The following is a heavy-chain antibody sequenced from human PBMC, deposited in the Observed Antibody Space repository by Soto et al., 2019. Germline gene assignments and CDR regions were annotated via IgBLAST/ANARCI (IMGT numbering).Heavy chain of an antibody. Sequence: QVQLVQSGTEVKKPGASVKVSCKASGYTFTTYGISRVRQAPGQGIERMGWISAYNGNTNYAHKLQGRVTMTTDTSTSTAYVELRSLRSDDTDVYYFARDGAIYHGIISFPMADWGQGTLVTVS. J-gene: IGHJ4*02. CDR1: GYTFTTYG. CDR2: ISAYNGNT. CDR3: ARDGAIYHGIISFPMAD. V-gene: IGHV1-18*01. D-gene: IGHD1-20*01.